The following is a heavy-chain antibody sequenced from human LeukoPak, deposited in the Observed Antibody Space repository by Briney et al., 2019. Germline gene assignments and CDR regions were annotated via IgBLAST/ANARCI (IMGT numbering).Heavy chain of an antibody. CDR2: ISGSGGST. CDR1: GFTFSSYA. CDR3: AKYLDIVVVVAAAVDY. Sequence: GGSLRLSCAASGFTFSSYAMSWGRQAPGKGLEWVSAISGSGGSTYYADSVKGRFTISRDNSKNTLYLQMNSLRAEDTAVYYCAKYLDIVVVVAAAVDYWGQGTLVTVSS. J-gene: IGHJ4*02. D-gene: IGHD2-15*01. V-gene: IGHV3-23*01.